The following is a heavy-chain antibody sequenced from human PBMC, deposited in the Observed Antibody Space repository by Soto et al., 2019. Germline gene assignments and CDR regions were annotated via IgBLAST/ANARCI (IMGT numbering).Heavy chain of an antibody. J-gene: IGHJ5*02. CDR2: INAGNGNT. CDR1: GYTFTSYD. CDR3: ATQIKTTCSGGSCYFDWFDP. V-gene: IGHV1-3*01. Sequence: ASVKVSCKASGYTFTSYDMHWVRQAPGQRLEWMGWINAGNGNTKYSQKFQGRVTITKDTSAGTAYMELSSLRSEDTAVYYCATQIKTTCSGGSCYFDWFDPWGQGTLVTVSS. D-gene: IGHD2-15*01.